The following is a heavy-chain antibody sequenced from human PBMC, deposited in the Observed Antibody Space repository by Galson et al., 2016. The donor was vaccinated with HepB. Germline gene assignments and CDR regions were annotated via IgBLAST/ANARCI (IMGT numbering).Heavy chain of an antibody. CDR2: VNSDGSRT. D-gene: IGHD3-9*01. J-gene: IGHJ6*02. Sequence: SLRLSCAASGFTFSTYWMHWVRQVPGMGLVWVSRVNSDGSRTTYVDSVKGRFTISRDNSKNTLYLQMNSLRAEDTAVYYCARDRDTILSYYGMDVWGQGTLVTVSS. CDR3: ARDRDTILSYYGMDV. V-gene: IGHV3-74*01. CDR1: GFTFSTYW.